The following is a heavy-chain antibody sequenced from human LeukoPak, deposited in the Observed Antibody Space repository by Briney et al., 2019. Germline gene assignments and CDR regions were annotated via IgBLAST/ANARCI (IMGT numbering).Heavy chain of an antibody. V-gene: IGHV3-73*01. CDR2: IGTKAKNYAT. Sequence: GGSLKLSCAASGFSFSGSDVHWVSQASGTGLEWVGRIGTKAKNYATEYVASVKGRFTISRDDSENTAYLQMNSLKTEDTAFYYCTAYIRGHSWGQGSLVTVSS. CDR1: GFSFSGSD. CDR3: TAYIRGHS. J-gene: IGHJ4*02. D-gene: IGHD6-13*01.